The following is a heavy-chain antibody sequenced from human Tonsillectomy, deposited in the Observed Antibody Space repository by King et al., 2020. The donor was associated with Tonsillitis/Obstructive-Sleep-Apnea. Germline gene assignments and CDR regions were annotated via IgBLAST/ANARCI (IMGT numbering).Heavy chain of an antibody. CDR1: GFTFSNVW. D-gene: IGHD6-19*01. CDR3: ARDRVDRSGYPYYMDV. Sequence: VQLVESGGGLVQPGGSLRLSCVASGFTFSNVWMTWVRQAPGKGLEWVANIKQDGSEKYYVDSVKGRFTISRDNAKNSLYLQRNSLRVEDMAVYFCARDRVDRSGYPYYMDVWGKGTTVTVSS. CDR2: IKQDGSEK. V-gene: IGHV3-7*01. J-gene: IGHJ6*03.